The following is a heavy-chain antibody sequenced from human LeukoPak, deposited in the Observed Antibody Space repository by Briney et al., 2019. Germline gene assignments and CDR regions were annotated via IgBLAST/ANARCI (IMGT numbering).Heavy chain of an antibody. D-gene: IGHD3-22*01. Sequence: GGSLRLSCVASGFTFSSYSLNWVRQAPGKGLEWVSSISSSSSYIYYADSVKGRFTISRDNAKNSLYLQMNSLRAEDTAVYYCARDRGYYDPDAFDIWGQGTMVTASS. CDR2: ISSSSSYI. CDR3: ARDRGYYDPDAFDI. V-gene: IGHV3-21*01. CDR1: GFTFSSYS. J-gene: IGHJ3*02.